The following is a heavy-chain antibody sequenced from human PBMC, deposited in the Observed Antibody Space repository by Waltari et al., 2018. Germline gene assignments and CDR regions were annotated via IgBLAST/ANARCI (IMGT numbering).Heavy chain of an antibody. V-gene: IGHV1-69*05. CDR1: GGTFSSYA. J-gene: IGHJ3*02. D-gene: IGHD2-8*02. CDR2: IIPIFGTA. Sequence: QVQLVQSGAEVKKPGSSVKVSCKASGGTFSSYAISWVRQAPGQGLEWMGGIIPIFGTANYAQKFQGRVTITTDESTSTAYMELSSLRSEDTAVYYCATPYCTGGVCYDHEHAIDIWGQGTMVTVSS. CDR3: ATPYCTGGVCYDHEHAIDI.